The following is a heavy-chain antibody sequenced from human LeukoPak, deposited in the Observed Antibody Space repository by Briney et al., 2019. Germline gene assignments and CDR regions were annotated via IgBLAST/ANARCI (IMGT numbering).Heavy chain of an antibody. CDR3: ARGFYYYDSSGYYFRHLDY. CDR2: MNPNSGNT. Sequence: ASVKVSCKASGYTFTSYYMHWVRQAPGQGLEWMGWMNPNSGNTGYAQKFQGRVTMTRNTSISTAYMELSSLRSEDTAVYYCARGFYYYDSSGYYFRHLDYWGQGTLVTVSS. V-gene: IGHV1-8*02. CDR1: GYTFTSYY. D-gene: IGHD3-22*01. J-gene: IGHJ4*02.